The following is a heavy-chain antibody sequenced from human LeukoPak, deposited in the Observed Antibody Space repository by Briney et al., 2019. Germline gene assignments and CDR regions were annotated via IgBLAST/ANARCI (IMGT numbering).Heavy chain of an antibody. D-gene: IGHD5-24*01. CDR1: GASFSGDT. CDR3: ARGSTRLGSRDGYKGLGY. CDR2: INHSGNT. Sequence: SETLSLTCAVYGASFSGDTWSWIRQSPGKGLEWIGDINHSGNTIHNPSLKNRVTISVDTSKNQFSLKLSSVTAADTAVYYCARGSTRLGSRDGYKGLGYWGQGTLVTVSS. V-gene: IGHV4-34*01. J-gene: IGHJ4*02.